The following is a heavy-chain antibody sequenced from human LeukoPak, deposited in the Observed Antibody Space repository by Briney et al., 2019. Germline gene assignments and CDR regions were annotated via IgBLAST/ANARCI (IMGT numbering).Heavy chain of an antibody. CDR1: GGSISGYS. Sequence: KPSETLSLTCTVSGGSISGYSWSWIRQPPGKGLEWIGYTDYSGSTKYNPSLKSRVTISLDTSKNQFSLRLRSVTDADTAVYYCARGGHDWNYVGEWYFDSWGQGAQVIVSS. D-gene: IGHD1-7*01. CDR2: TDYSGST. CDR3: ARGGHDWNYVGEWYFDS. V-gene: IGHV4-59*08. J-gene: IGHJ4*02.